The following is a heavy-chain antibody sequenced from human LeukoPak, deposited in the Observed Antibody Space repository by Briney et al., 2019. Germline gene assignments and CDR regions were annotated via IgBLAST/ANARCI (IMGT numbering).Heavy chain of an antibody. CDR2: IYYSGST. J-gene: IGHJ4*02. V-gene: IGHV4-59*12. Sequence: SETLSLTCTVSGGSISSYYWSWIRQPPGKGLEWIGYIYYSGSTNYNPSLKSRVTISVDTSKNQFSLKLSSVTAADTAVYYCARVRRQQLPFDYWGQGTLVTVSS. CDR3: ARVRRQQLPFDY. CDR1: GGSISSYY. D-gene: IGHD6-13*01.